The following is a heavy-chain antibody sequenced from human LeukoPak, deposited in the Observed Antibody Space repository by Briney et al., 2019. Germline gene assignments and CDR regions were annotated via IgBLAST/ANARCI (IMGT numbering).Heavy chain of an antibody. D-gene: IGHD1-14*01. CDR3: ARPYNDSSDGDAFEI. V-gene: IGHV4-31*03. CDR2: IYYSGST. CDR1: GDSISSGEYY. Sequence: PSETLSRTCTVYGDSISSGEYYWTWLRQHPGKGLEWIGYIYYSGSTYYNPSLMSRATISVDTSKNQFSLKLNSVTAADTAVYYCARPYNDSSDGDAFEIWGQGTMVTVSS. J-gene: IGHJ3*02.